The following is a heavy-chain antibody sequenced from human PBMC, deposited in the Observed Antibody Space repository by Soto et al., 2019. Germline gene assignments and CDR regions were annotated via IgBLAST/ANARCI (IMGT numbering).Heavy chain of an antibody. D-gene: IGHD6-19*01. CDR2: ISYDGSNK. J-gene: IGHJ4*02. V-gene: IGHV3-30-3*01. Sequence: QVQLVESGGGVVQPGRSLRLSCAASGFTFSSYAMHWVRQAPGKGLEWVAVISYDGSNKYYADSVKGRFTISRDNSKNTLYLQMNSLRAEVTAVYYCARDSSGWYEVVLPGYWGQGTLVTVSS. CDR3: ARDSSGWYEVVLPGY. CDR1: GFTFSSYA.